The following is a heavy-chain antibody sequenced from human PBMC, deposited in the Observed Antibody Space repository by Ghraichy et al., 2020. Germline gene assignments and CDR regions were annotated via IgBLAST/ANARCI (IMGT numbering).Heavy chain of an antibody. CDR2: INSYGSST. J-gene: IGHJ4*02. CDR3: VREYCRGGRCFFGTGGSPVAY. Sequence: GGSLRLSCAASGFTLSNYWMHWVRQAPGKGLVWVSRINSYGSSTIYADSVKGRFTISRDNAKSTLYLQMNSLRAEDTAVYYCVREYCRGGRCFFGTGGSPVAYWGPGALVTFSS. D-gene: IGHD2-15*01. V-gene: IGHV3-74*01. CDR1: GFTLSNYW.